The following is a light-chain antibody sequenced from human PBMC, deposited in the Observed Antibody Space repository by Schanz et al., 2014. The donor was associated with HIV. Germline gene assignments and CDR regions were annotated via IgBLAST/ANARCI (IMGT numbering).Light chain of an antibody. J-gene: IGLJ2*01. V-gene: IGLV6-57*04. Sequence: NFMLTQPHSVSESPGKTVTISCTRSSGSITSAYVQWYQHRPGSAPITLIYESDQRHSGVPDRFSGSIDSSSNSATLSISGLETEDEADYYCQSYDITNPGIFGGGTKLTV. CDR1: SGSITSAY. CDR3: QSYDITNPGI. CDR2: ESD.